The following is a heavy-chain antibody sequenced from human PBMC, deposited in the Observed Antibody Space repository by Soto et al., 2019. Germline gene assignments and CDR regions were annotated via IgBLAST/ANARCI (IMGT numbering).Heavy chain of an antibody. V-gene: IGHV3-74*01. CDR2: INHDGSKT. CDR3: VREPWGFSGTWYDY. CDR1: QFSFSSYW. Sequence: GGSLRLSCAASQFSFSSYWMHWVRQVPGKGPAWVSRINHDGSKTEHADSVKGRFTISRDNTNNTLYLQMNSLRVEDTAMYYCVREPWGFSGTWYDYWGQGTLVTVSS. D-gene: IGHD6-13*01. J-gene: IGHJ4*02.